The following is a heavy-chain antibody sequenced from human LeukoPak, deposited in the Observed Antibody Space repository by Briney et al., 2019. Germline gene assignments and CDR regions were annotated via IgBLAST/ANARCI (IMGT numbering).Heavy chain of an antibody. Sequence: GGSLRLSCAVSGVTLSNYGMSWVRQAPGKGLEWVAGISDRGSRTNYADSVKGRFTISTDHPKNTLYLQMNSLRAEDTAVYFCAKRGVVIRVILVGFHKEAYYFDSWGQGALVTVSS. V-gene: IGHV3-23*01. CDR3: AKRGVVIRVILVGFHKEAYYFDS. J-gene: IGHJ4*02. D-gene: IGHD3-22*01. CDR2: ISDRGSRT. CDR1: GVTLSNYG.